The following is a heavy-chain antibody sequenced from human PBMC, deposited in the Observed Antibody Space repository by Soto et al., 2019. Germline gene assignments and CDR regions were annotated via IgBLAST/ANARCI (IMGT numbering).Heavy chain of an antibody. J-gene: IGHJ4*02. V-gene: IGHV3-21*01. Sequence: EVQLVESGGGLVKPGGSLRLSCAASGFTFTRYSMNWVRQAPGKGLEWVSSISSTTNYIYYGDSMKGRFTISRDNYKKSLYLEMNSLRAEDTAVYYCARESEDLTSNFDYWGQGTLVTVSS. CDR2: ISSTTNYI. CDR3: ARESEDLTSNFDY. CDR1: GFTFTRYS.